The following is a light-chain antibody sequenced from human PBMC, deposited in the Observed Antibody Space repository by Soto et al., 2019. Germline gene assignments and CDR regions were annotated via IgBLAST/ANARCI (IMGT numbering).Light chain of an antibody. J-gene: IGKJ2*01. CDR3: QQYYSTPDT. V-gene: IGKV4-1*01. CDR1: QSVLYSPNNKNY. CDR2: WAS. Sequence: DIVMTQSPDSLAVSLGERATINCKSSQSVLYSPNNKNYLAWYQQKPGQPPKLLIYWASTRESGVPDRFSGSGSVTDFTLTISSLPAADVAVYYCQQYYSTPDTFGQGTKLEIK.